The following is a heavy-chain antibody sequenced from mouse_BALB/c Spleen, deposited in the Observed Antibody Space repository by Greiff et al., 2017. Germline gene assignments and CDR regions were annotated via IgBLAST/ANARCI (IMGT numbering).Heavy chain of an antibody. CDR1: GYTFTSYW. Sequence: QVQLKQPGAELVKPGASVKLSCKASGYTFTSYWMHWVKQRPGQGLEWIGEINPSNGRTNYNEKFKSKATLTVDKSSSTAYMQLSSLTSEDSAVYYCARREITTPFAYWGQGTLVTVSA. V-gene: IGHV1S81*02. D-gene: IGHD2-4*01. CDR3: ARREITTPFAY. CDR2: INPSNGRT. J-gene: IGHJ3*01.